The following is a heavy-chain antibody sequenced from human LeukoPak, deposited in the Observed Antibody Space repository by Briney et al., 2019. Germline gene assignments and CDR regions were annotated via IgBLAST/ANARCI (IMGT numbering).Heavy chain of an antibody. CDR3: ARARDTTSGSNWFDP. J-gene: IGHJ5*02. V-gene: IGHV4-30-2*01. D-gene: IGHD1-26*01. Sequence: PSETLSLTCTVSGGSIYGGGYYWSWIRQPPGKGLEWIGYIYHSGTTYYNPSLKSRVTISIDRSKNQFSLKLSSVTAADTAVYYCARARDTTSGSNWFDPWGQGTVVTVSS. CDR1: GGSIYGGGYY. CDR2: IYHSGTT.